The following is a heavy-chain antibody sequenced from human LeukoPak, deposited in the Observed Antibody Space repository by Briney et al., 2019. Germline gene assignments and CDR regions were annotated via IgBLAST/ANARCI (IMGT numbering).Heavy chain of an antibody. J-gene: IGHJ4*02. CDR2: IYYSGST. CDR3: ARVNKGGNWEWAFDY. D-gene: IGHD4-23*01. CDR1: GFTFRNYG. Sequence: GTLRLSCAASGFTFRNYGMSWVRQAPGKGLEWIGYIYYSGSTNYNPSLKSRVTISVDTSKNQFSLKLSSVTAADTAVYYCARVNKGGNWEWAFDYWGQGTLVTVSS. V-gene: IGHV4-59*01.